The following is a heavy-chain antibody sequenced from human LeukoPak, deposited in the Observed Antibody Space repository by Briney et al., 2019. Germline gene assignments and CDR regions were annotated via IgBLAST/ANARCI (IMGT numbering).Heavy chain of an antibody. CDR1: GFTVSSNY. Sequence: GGSLRLSCAASGFTVSSNYMSWVRQAPGKGLEWVAVISYDGSNKYYADSVKGRFTISRDNSKNTLYLQMNSLRAEDTAVYYCAKEDASAPGGRWLQYLFDYWGQGTLVTVSS. J-gene: IGHJ4*02. CDR2: ISYDGSNK. CDR3: AKEDASAPGGRWLQYLFDY. D-gene: IGHD3-16*01. V-gene: IGHV3-30*18.